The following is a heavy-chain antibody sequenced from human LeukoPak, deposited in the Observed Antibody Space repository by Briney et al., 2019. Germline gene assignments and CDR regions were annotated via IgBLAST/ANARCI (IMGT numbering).Heavy chain of an antibody. D-gene: IGHD1-7*01. Sequence: SETLSLTCTASGCSFNGYYWNWIRQAPGKGLEWIGFIHYSGLTVYSPSLQSRVSISADTTTNQFSLDLSSVTAADTALYYCSRDPPVDEWNSIDSWGQGTLVTVSS. CDR2: IHYSGLT. J-gene: IGHJ4*02. CDR1: GCSFNGYY. CDR3: SRDPPVDEWNSIDS. V-gene: IGHV4-59*01.